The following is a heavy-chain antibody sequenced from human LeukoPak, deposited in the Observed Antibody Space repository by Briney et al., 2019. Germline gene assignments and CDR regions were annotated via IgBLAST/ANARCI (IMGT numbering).Heavy chain of an antibody. V-gene: IGHV4-34*01. D-gene: IGHD1-1*01. CDR2: INHSGST. Sequence: SETLSLTCAVYGGSFSGYYWSWIRQPPGKGLEWIGEINHSGSTNYNPSLKSRVTISVDTSKNQFSLKLSSVTAADTAVYYCARDKGLDGRYLDDWGQGTLVTVSS. CDR1: GGSFSGYY. CDR3: ARDKGLDGRYLDD. J-gene: IGHJ4*02.